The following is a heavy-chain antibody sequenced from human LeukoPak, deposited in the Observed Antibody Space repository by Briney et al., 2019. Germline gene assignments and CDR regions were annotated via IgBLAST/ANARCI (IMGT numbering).Heavy chain of an antibody. CDR3: ARRERDGYNSH. Sequence: SETLSLTCTVSGGSINSGDYYWVWIRQPPGKGLEWIGYIYYSGSTNYNPSLKSRVTISVDTSKNQFSLKLSSVTAADTAVYYCARRERDGYNSHWGQGTLVTVSS. J-gene: IGHJ4*02. D-gene: IGHD5-24*01. CDR1: GGSINSGDYY. CDR2: IYYSGST. V-gene: IGHV4-61*08.